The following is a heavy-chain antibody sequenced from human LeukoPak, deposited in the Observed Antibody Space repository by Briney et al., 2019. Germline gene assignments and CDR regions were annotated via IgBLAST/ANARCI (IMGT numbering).Heavy chain of an antibody. J-gene: IGHJ4*02. V-gene: IGHV3-33*01. D-gene: IGHD3-10*01. CDR2: VWYDGSYE. Sequence: PGGSLRLSCVASGYTFSAHGMHWVRQAPGKGLEWVAVVWYDGSYEYYADSVQGRFAISKDNSRNTLYLQMNSLRAEDTAVYFCARWFGNWKSFDYWGQGTLVTVSS. CDR1: GYTFSAHG. CDR3: ARWFGNWKSFDY.